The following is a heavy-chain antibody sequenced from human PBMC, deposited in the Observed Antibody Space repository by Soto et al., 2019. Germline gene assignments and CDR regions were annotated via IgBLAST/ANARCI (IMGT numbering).Heavy chain of an antibody. V-gene: IGHV3-33*01. CDR1: GFTFSSYG. CDR2: IWYDGSNK. CDR3: ARDFVYSSGWYSGAFDI. D-gene: IGHD6-19*01. Sequence: PGGSLRLSCAASGFTFSSYGMHWVRQAPGKGLEWVAVIWYDGSNKYYADSVKGRFTISRDNSKNTLYLQMNSLRAEDTAVYYCARDFVYSSGWYSGAFDIWGQGTMVTVSS. J-gene: IGHJ3*02.